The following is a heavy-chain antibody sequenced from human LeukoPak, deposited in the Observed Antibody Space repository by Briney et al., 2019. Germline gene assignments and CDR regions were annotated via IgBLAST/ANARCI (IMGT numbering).Heavy chain of an antibody. V-gene: IGHV3-21*01. CDR1: GFTFSSYS. D-gene: IGHD3-10*01. CDR2: ISSSSSYI. CDR3: ARVETYYGSGSYSDDAFDI. J-gene: IGHJ3*02. Sequence: GGSLRLSCAASGFTFSSYSMNWVRQAPGKGLEWVSSISSSSSYIYYADSVKGRFTISRDNAKNSLYLQMNSLRAEDTAAYYCARVETYYGSGSYSDDAFDIWGQGTMVTVSS.